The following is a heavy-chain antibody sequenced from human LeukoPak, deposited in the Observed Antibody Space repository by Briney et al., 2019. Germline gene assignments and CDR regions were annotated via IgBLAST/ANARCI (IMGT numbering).Heavy chain of an antibody. CDR1: GDSISSSSSY. Sequence: SETLSLTCTVSGDSISSSSSYWGWIRQPPGKGLEWIGSISYSRNTYYNPSLKSRVSTSVDTSKNQFSLKLSSVTAADTAVYYCGRMISANFYFYYGMDVWGQGTTVTVSS. D-gene: IGHD4/OR15-4a*01. CDR2: ISYSRNT. CDR3: GRMISANFYFYYGMDV. V-gene: IGHV4-39*01. J-gene: IGHJ6*02.